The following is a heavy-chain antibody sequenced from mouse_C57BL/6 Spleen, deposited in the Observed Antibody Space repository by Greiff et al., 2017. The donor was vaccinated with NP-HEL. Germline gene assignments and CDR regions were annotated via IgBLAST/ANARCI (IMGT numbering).Heavy chain of an antibody. CDR3: ARDPPTSGYVYFDY. CDR1: GFTFSSYA. J-gene: IGHJ2*01. CDR2: ISDGGSYT. D-gene: IGHD3-2*02. V-gene: IGHV5-4*01. Sequence: DVKLVESGGGLVKPGGSLKLSCAASGFTFSSYAMSWVRQTPEKRLEWVATISDGGSYTYYPDNVKGRFTISRDNAKNNLYLQMSHLKSEDTAMYYCARDPPTSGYVYFDYWGQGTTLTVSS.